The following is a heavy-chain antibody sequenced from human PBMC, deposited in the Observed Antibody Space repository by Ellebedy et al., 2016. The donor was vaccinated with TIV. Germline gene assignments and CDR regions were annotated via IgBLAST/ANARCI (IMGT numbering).Heavy chain of an antibody. V-gene: IGHV3-23*01. D-gene: IGHD3-9*01. CDR3: ARDSALFYDDPVTGYMGYYFDH. Sequence: GESLKISXAASGFTFSSYAMIWVRQAPGKGLEWVSSISGTGFTTYYADSVKGRFTISRDNGKNSLFLQMNSLTDADTALYFCARDSALFYDDPVTGYMGYYFDHWGQGNLVIVSS. CDR1: GFTFSSYA. J-gene: IGHJ4*02. CDR2: ISGTGFTT.